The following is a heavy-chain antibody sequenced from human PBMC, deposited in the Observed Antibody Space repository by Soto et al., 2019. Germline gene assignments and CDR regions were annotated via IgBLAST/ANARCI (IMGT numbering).Heavy chain of an antibody. CDR2: IYHSGRT. Sequence: LSLTCAVYGGSFSGYYCSLFPQPPGQWLECIGEIYHSGRTNYNTSLKSRVTISVVPSKNHLSLKLSSVTAEDKAVFYCAGPRGHRYFDWLLPPGWGQGTLVTVSS. CDR1: GGSFSGYY. D-gene: IGHD3-9*01. CDR3: AGPRGHRYFDWLLPPG. J-gene: IGHJ4*02. V-gene: IGHV4-34*01.